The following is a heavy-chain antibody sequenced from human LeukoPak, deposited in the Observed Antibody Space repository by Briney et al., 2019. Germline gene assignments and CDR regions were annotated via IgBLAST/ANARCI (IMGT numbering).Heavy chain of an antibody. CDR1: GGSISSYY. J-gene: IGHJ6*03. D-gene: IGHD3-3*01. Sequence: PSETLSLTCTVSGGSISSYYWSWIRQPPGKGLEWIGYIYYSGSTNYNPSLKSRVTISVDTSKNQFSLKLSSVTAADTAVYYCARVTYDFWLGPPYYYYYMDVWGKGTTVTVSS. CDR2: IYYSGST. CDR3: ARVTYDFWLGPPYYYYYMDV. V-gene: IGHV4-59*01.